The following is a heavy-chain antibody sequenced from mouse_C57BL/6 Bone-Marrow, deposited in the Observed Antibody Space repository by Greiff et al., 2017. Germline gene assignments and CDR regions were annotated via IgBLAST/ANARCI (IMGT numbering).Heavy chain of an antibody. V-gene: IGHV1-64*01. D-gene: IGHD1-1*01. CDR2: IHPNSGST. Sequence: VKLQQPGAELVKPGASVKLSCKASGYTFTSYWMHWVKQRPGQGLEWIGMIHPNSGSTNYNEKFKSKATLTVDKSSSTAYMQLSSLTSEDSAVYYWARGGYYYGSSWFAYWGQGTLVTVSA. J-gene: IGHJ3*01. CDR3: ARGGYYYGSSWFAY. CDR1: GYTFTSYW.